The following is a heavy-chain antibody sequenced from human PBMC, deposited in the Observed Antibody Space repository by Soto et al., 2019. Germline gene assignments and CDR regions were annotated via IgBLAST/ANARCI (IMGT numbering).Heavy chain of an antibody. J-gene: IGHJ5*02. Sequence: ASLKVSCQSSESIFINYDIIWVRQATGQGLEWMGWMNPNSGNTGYALKFQGRVSMTRNTSIYTVYLELSSLASDDTAVYYCVRMASSGTLNWFDPWGQGTLVTVSS. CDR1: ESIFINYD. V-gene: IGHV1-8*01. CDR3: VRMASSGTLNWFDP. D-gene: IGHD1-1*01. CDR2: MNPNSGNT.